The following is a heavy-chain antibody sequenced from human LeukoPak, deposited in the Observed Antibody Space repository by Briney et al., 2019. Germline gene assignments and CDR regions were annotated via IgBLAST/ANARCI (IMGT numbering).Heavy chain of an antibody. CDR2: INAGNGNI. J-gene: IGHJ5*02. V-gene: IGHV1-3*01. Sequence: ASVKVSCKTSGYTFTTYAIHWVRQAPGQRLEWMGWINAGNGNIKYSQKFQGRVTITRGTSASTAYMELSSLRSEDTAVYYCVRGAPIRVTGAATFDPWGQGTLVTVSS. D-gene: IGHD6-19*01. CDR3: VRGAPIRVTGAATFDP. CDR1: GYTFTTYA.